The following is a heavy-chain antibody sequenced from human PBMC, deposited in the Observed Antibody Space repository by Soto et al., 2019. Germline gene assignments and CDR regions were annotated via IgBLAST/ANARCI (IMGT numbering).Heavy chain of an antibody. D-gene: IGHD3-22*01. Sequence: QITLKESGPTLVKPTQTLTLTCTFSGFSLSTTGVGVGWIRQPPGKALEWLGLIYWDDDKRYTPSLKSRLTITKDTSKNQVVLTMTNMDPVDTATYYCARPYDNSGNYYGYFDYWGQGTPVTVSS. CDR1: GFSLSTTGVG. CDR2: IYWDDDK. CDR3: ARPYDNSGNYYGYFDY. J-gene: IGHJ4*02. V-gene: IGHV2-5*02.